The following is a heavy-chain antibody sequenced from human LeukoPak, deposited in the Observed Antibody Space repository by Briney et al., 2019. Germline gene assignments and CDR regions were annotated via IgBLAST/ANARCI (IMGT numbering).Heavy chain of an antibody. V-gene: IGHV4-59*01. CDR3: ARGASGWYWLDY. J-gene: IGHJ4*02. CDR1: GGSISSYN. Sequence: PSETLSLTCTVSGGSISSYNWNWIRQSPGKGPEWIGNIYYTGSTNYNPSFKGRITISVDTSKNQFSLRLTSVTAADTAVFYCARGASGWYWLDYWGRGTLVTVSS. D-gene: IGHD6-19*01. CDR2: IYYTGST.